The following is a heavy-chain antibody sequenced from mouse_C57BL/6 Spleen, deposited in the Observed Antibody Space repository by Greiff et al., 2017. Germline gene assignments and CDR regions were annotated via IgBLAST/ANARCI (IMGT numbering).Heavy chain of an antibody. CDR1: GFTFSSYT. V-gene: IGHV5-9*01. CDR3: ARRVLNDYAMDY. CDR2: ISGGGGNT. J-gene: IGHJ4*01. D-gene: IGHD1-3*01. Sequence: EVQLVESGGGLVKPGGSLKLSCAASGFTFSSYTMSWVRQTPEKRLEWVATISGGGGNTYYPDSVKGRFTISRDNAKNTLYLQMSSLRSEDTALYYCARRVLNDYAMDYWGQGTSVTVSS.